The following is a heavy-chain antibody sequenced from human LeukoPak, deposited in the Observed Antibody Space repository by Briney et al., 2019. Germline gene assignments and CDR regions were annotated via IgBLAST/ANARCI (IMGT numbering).Heavy chain of an antibody. Sequence: SETLSLTCAVYGGSFSGYYWSWIRQPPGKGLEWIGEINHSGSTNYNPSLKSRVTISVDTSKNQFSLKLSSVTAADTAVYYCARIFEGVEDSEYYSDYWGQGTLVTVSS. D-gene: IGHD3-3*01. V-gene: IGHV4-34*01. CDR3: ARIFEGVEDSEYYSDY. CDR2: INHSGST. CDR1: GGSFSGYY. J-gene: IGHJ4*02.